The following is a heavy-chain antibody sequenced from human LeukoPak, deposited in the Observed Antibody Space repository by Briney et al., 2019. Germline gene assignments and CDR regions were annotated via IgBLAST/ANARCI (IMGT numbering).Heavy chain of an antibody. V-gene: IGHV1-8*01. CDR2: MNPNSGNT. J-gene: IGHJ4*02. CDR3: ARNYLGYSY. D-gene: IGHD7-27*01. Sequence: ASVKVSCKASGYTFTSYDIHWVRQATGQGLEWMGWMNPNSGNTAYAQKFQGRVTMTRNTFINTAYMELSSLRSDDTAVYYCARNYLGYSYWGQGSPVTVSS. CDR1: GYTFTSYD.